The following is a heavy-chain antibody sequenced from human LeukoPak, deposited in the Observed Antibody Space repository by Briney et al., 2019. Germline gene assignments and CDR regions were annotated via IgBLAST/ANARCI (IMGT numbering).Heavy chain of an antibody. J-gene: IGHJ4*02. CDR3: ARPRMYGDYVY. Sequence: GGSLRLSCAASGFTFSSYWMSWVRQAPWKGLEWVANIKQDGSEKYYVDSVKGRFTISRDNAKNSLYLQMNSLRAEDTAVYYCARPRMYGDYVYWGQGTLVTVSS. CDR2: IKQDGSEK. CDR1: GFTFSSYW. V-gene: IGHV3-7*01. D-gene: IGHD4-17*01.